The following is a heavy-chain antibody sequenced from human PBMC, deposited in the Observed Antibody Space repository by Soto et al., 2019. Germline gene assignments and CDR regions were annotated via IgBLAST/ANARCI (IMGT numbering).Heavy chain of an antibody. CDR2: IVVGSGNT. D-gene: IGHD3-22*01. Sequence: SVKVSCKASGFTFTSSAVQWVRQARGQRLEWIGWIVVGSGNTNYAQKFQERVTITRDMSTSTAYMELSSLRPEDTAVYYCAAESVVVTRDAFDIWGQGTMVTVSS. CDR1: GFTFTSSA. CDR3: AAESVVVTRDAFDI. J-gene: IGHJ3*02. V-gene: IGHV1-58*01.